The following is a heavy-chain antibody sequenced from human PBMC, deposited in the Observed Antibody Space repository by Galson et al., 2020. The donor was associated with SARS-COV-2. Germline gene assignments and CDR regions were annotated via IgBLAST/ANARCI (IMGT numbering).Heavy chain of an antibody. J-gene: IGHJ4*02. V-gene: IGHV3-30-3*01. CDR1: GFTFSSYA. D-gene: IGHD4-4*01. CDR2: ISYDGSDK. Sequence: GGSLRLSCAASGFTFSSYAMHWVRQAPGKGLECMAVISYDGSDKYYAASVKDRFTISRDTSKNTLHLQMNTLRAEDTAVFYCVRDNGDGYSCLDYWGQGTLVTVSS. CDR3: VRDNGDGYSCLDY.